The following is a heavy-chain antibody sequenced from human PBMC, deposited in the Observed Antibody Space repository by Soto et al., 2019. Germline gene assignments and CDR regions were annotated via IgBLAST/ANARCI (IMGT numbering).Heavy chain of an antibody. CDR1: RRTFSSYA. CDR3: ARDGVVATGPSYFAY. Sequence: PVKVSGKASRRTFSSYAIIWVRQAPGQGLEWMGGIIPIFGTANYAQKFQGRVTITADESTSTAYMELSSLRSEDTAVYYCARDGVVATGPSYFAYWGQGTLVTVFS. D-gene: IGHD5-12*01. J-gene: IGHJ4*02. CDR2: IIPIFGTA. V-gene: IGHV1-69*01.